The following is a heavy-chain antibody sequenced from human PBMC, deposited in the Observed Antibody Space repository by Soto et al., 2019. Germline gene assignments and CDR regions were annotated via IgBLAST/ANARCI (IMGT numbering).Heavy chain of an antibody. J-gene: IGHJ6*02. Sequence: GESLKISCKGSGYSFTSYWIGWVRQMPGKGLEWMGIIYPGDSDTRNSPSFQGQVTISADKSISTAYLQWSSLKASDTSMYYFARHVPTVTPYYYYGMDVWGQGTTVTVSS. CDR3: ARHVPTVTPYYYYGMDV. CDR1: GYSFTSYW. CDR2: IYPGDSDT. V-gene: IGHV5-51*01. D-gene: IGHD4-17*01.